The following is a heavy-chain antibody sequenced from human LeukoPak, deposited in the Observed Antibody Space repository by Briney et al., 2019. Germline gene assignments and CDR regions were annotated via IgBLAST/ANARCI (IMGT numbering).Heavy chain of an antibody. D-gene: IGHD5-18*01. CDR1: GGSVSGSTYY. V-gene: IGHV4-61*01. J-gene: IGHJ4*02. Sequence: SETLSLTCTVSGGSVSGSTYYWSWLRQPPGKGLEWIGYIYYSGSTNYNPSLKSRVTLSVDTSKNQFSLKLSSVTAADTAVYYCARGYSYGLHFDYWGLGTLVTVSS. CDR3: ARGYSYGLHFDY. CDR2: IYYSGST.